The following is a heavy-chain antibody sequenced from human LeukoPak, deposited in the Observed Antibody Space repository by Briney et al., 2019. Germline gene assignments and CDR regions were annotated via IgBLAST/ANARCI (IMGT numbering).Heavy chain of an antibody. J-gene: IGHJ4*02. V-gene: IGHV1-46*01. CDR2: INPSGGST. CDR3: ARDTYYYDSSGPEPFDY. D-gene: IGHD3-22*01. CDR1: GYTFTSYY. Sequence: GASVKVSCKASGYTFTSYYMHWVRQAPGQGLEWMGIINPSGGSTSYAQKFQGRVTMTRDTSTSTVYMELSSLRSEDTAVYYCARDTYYYDSSGPEPFDYWGQGTLVTVS.